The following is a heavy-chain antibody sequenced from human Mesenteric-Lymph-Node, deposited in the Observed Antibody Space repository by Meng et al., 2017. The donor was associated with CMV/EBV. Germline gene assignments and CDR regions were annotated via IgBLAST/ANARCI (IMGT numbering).Heavy chain of an antibody. CDR3: ARAGWIDGAFFDY. V-gene: IGHV3-21*01. D-gene: IGHD1-1*01. J-gene: IGHJ4*02. CDR1: GFPFSSYN. Sequence: ESLKISCAASGFPFSSYNMNWVRQAPGKGLEWVSSIGRSGSHIYYADSVKGLFTISRDNAKNSLYLQMNSLRAEDTAVYYCARAGWIDGAFFDYWGQGTLVTVSS. CDR2: IGRSGSHI.